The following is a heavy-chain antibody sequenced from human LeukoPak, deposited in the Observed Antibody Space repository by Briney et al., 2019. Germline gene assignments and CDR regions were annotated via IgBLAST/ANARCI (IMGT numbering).Heavy chain of an antibody. Sequence: GGSLRLSCAAPGFTFSRYWMSWVRQAPGKGLEWVANIKQDGSEKYYVDSVKGRFTISRDNAKNSLYLQMNSLRAEDTAVYYCARDDYYDSSGYYYYYYGMDVWGQGTTVTVSS. CDR2: IKQDGSEK. CDR1: GFTFSRYW. V-gene: IGHV3-7*01. CDR3: ARDDYYDSSGYYYYYYGMDV. J-gene: IGHJ6*02. D-gene: IGHD3-22*01.